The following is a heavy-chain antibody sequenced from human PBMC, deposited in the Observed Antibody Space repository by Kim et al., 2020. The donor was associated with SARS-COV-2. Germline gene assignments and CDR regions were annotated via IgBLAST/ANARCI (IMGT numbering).Heavy chain of an antibody. CDR2: IWYDGSNR. Sequence: GRSQRLSCAASGFTFSSYAMHWVRQAPGKGLEWVAVIWYDGSNRYYADSVRGRFTISRDNSKKTVYLQMNSLRAEDTAVYYCARDYGIYNWNDVGGIDY. V-gene: IGHV3-33*01. CDR1: GFTFSSYA. J-gene: IGHJ4*01. CDR3: ARDYGIYNWNDVGGIDY. D-gene: IGHD1-20*01.